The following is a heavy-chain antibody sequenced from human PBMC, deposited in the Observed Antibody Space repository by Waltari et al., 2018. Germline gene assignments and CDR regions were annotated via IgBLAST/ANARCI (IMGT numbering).Heavy chain of an antibody. D-gene: IGHD2-15*01. J-gene: IGHJ6*03. V-gene: IGHV4-34*01. CDR2: INHSGST. CDR1: GGSFSGYY. Sequence: QVQLQQWGAGLLKPSETLSLTCAVYGGSFSGYYWSWIRQPPGKGLEWIGEINHSGSTNYNPSLKSRVTISVDTSKNQFSLKLSSVTAADTAVYYCARGSCSGGSCYSRYYYYYYYMDVWGKGTTVTVSS. CDR3: ARGSCSGGSCYSRYYYYYYYMDV.